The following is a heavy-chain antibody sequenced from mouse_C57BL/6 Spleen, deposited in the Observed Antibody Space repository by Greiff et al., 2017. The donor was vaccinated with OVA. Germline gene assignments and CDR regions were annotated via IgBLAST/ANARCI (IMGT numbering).Heavy chain of an antibody. CDR2: ISYDGSN. D-gene: IGHD1-1*01. J-gene: IGHJ1*03. CDR1: GYSITSGYY. Sequence: DVKLQESGPGLVKPSQSLSLTCSVTGYSITSGYYWNWIRQFPGNKLEWMGYISYDGSNNYNPSLKNRISVTRDTSKNQFFLKLNSVTTEDTATYYCARAYYGRYFDVWGTGTTVTVSS. V-gene: IGHV3-6*01. CDR3: ARAYYGRYFDV.